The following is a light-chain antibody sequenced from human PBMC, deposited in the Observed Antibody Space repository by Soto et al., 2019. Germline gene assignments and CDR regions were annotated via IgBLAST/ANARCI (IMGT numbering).Light chain of an antibody. Sequence: QSVLTQPASVSGSPXQSITIXCTGTSSDVGGYNYVSWYQQHPGKAPKLMIYDVSNRPSGVSNRFSGSKSGNTASLTISGLQAEDEADYYCSSYTSSSTGVFGGGTKLTVL. CDR2: DVS. J-gene: IGLJ2*01. V-gene: IGLV2-14*01. CDR3: SSYTSSSTGV. CDR1: SSDVGGYNY.